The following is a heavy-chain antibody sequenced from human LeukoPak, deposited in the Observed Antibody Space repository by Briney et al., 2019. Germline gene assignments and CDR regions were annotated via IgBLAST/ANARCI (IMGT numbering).Heavy chain of an antibody. D-gene: IGHD7-27*01. CDR3: ARGPSGVGQEYYFDY. CDR2: ISSSSSYI. Sequence: PGGSLRLSCAASGFTFSSYSMSWVRQAPGKGLEWVSSISSSSSYIYYADSVKGRFTISRDNAKNSLYLQMNSLRAEDTAVYYCARGPSGVGQEYYFDYWGQGTLVTVSS. V-gene: IGHV3-21*01. J-gene: IGHJ4*02. CDR1: GFTFSSYS.